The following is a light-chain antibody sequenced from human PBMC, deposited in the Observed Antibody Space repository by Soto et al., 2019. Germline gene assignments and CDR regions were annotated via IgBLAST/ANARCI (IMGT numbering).Light chain of an antibody. CDR3: QQFGGSPQT. CDR2: GAS. V-gene: IGKV3-20*01. J-gene: IGKJ1*01. Sequence: EIVLTQSPGTLSLSPGERATLSCRASQSVSNYLVWYQQKPGQAPRLLIYGASSRATGIPDRFSGSGSGTDFILTISRLEPEDFAVYYCQQFGGSPQTFGQGTKVEIK. CDR1: QSVSNY.